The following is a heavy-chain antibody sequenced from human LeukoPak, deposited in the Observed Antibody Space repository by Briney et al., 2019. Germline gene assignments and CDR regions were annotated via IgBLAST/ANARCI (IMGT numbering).Heavy chain of an antibody. Sequence: GGSLRLSCAASGFTFSSYGMTWVRQAPGKGLEWASSISSSGSYIYYADSVKGRFTISRDNAKNSLYLQMNSLRAEDTAVYYCARVGPWVNPDYYYYMDVWGKGTTVTVSS. CDR3: ARVGPWVNPDYYYYMDV. CDR2: ISSSGSYI. D-gene: IGHD1-14*01. V-gene: IGHV3-21*01. CDR1: GFTFSSYG. J-gene: IGHJ6*03.